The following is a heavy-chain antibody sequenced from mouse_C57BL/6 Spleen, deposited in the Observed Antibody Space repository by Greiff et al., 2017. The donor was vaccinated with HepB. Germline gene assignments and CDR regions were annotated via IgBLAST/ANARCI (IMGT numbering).Heavy chain of an antibody. Sequence: EVQLVESGGDLVKPGGSLKLSCAASGFNFSSYGMSWVRQTPDKRLEWVATISSGGSYTYYPDSVKGRFTISRDNAKNTLYLQMSSLKSEDTAMYYCARHFFTTVVATDWYFDVWGTGTTVTVSS. J-gene: IGHJ1*03. V-gene: IGHV5-6*01. CDR1: GFNFSSYG. D-gene: IGHD1-1*01. CDR3: ARHFFTTVVATDWYFDV. CDR2: ISSGGSYT.